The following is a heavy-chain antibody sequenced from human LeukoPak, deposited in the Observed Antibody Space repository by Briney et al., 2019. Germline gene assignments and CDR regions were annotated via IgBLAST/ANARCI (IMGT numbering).Heavy chain of an antibody. J-gene: IGHJ6*03. V-gene: IGHV3-23*01. D-gene: IGHD6-13*01. Sequence: GGAPRLSCAAPGITLSNSGLSWGRQAPGEGLEWVSSIKESGGSTYYADSVKGRFTISRDNSKNTLYLQMNSLRAEDTAVYYCAKSPRGEQLAYYYSYMDVWGKGTTVTVSS. CDR1: GITLSNSG. CDR3: AKSPRGEQLAYYYSYMDV. CDR2: IKESGGST.